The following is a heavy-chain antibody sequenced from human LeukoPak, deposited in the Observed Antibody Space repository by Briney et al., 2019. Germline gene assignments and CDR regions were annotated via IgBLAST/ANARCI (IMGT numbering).Heavy chain of an antibody. V-gene: IGHV3-48*02. J-gene: IGHJ4*02. CDR3: AREGGDGRGWFGY. CDR2: ISGDSSII. CDR1: GFALSIYS. D-gene: IGHD6-19*01. Sequence: PGGSLRLSCAASGFALSIYSMTWVRQAPGKGLEWVAYISGDSSIINYADSLKGRFTVSRDNARNSLYLQMNRLRDEDTAVYYCAREGGDGRGWFGYWGQGALVTVSS.